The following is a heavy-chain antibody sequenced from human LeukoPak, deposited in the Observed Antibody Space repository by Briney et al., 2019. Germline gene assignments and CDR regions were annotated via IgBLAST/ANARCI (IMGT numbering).Heavy chain of an antibody. CDR1: GFTPSSYE. CDR2: INSDGSRT. CDR3: ARELPREVTLDY. J-gene: IGHJ4*02. V-gene: IGHV3-74*01. Sequence: GGSLRLSCAASGFTPSSYEMHWVRQAPGKGLVWVSRINSDGSRTGYADAVKGRFTISRDNAKNMLYLQMNSLRAEDTAIYYCARELPREVTLDYWGQGTLVTVSS. D-gene: IGHD2-21*02.